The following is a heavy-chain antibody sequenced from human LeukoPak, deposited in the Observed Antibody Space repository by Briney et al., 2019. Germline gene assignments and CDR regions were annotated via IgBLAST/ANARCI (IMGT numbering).Heavy chain of an antibody. CDR3: AKDRKMLLRYFDCFDY. J-gene: IGHJ4*02. V-gene: IGHV3-23*01. CDR1: GFTFSSYA. D-gene: IGHD3-9*01. Sequence: GGSLRLSCAASGFTFSSYAMNWVRQAPGKGLEWVSTISGSGGSTDYADSVKGRFTISRDNSKNTLYLQMNSLRAEDTAVYYCAKDRKMLLRYFDCFDYWGQGTLFTVFS. CDR2: ISGSGGST.